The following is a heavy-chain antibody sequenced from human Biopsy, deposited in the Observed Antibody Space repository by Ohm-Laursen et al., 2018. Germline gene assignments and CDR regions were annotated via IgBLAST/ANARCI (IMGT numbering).Heavy chain of an antibody. J-gene: IGHJ6*02. D-gene: IGHD6-19*01. Sequence: ASVKVSCKASGGAFTNYAINWVRQAPGHGLECMGGIITVSETAGYAERFQGRVTITADVTTTTAYMDLSGLRSEDTAVYYCVAYPSSGFFENNDDFAMDVWGQGTTVIVSS. CDR3: VAYPSSGFFENNDDFAMDV. V-gene: IGHV1-69*13. CDR1: GGAFTNYA. CDR2: IITVSETA.